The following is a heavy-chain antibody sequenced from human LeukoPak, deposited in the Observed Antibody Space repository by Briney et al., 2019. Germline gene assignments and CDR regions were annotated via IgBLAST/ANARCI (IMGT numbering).Heavy chain of an antibody. CDR2: INPNTGDT. Sequence: ASVRVSCKASGYTFTGYYMHWVRQAPGQGLEWMGWINPNTGDTHYAQKFQGRVTLTRDMSITTVYMELSRLTSDDTAIFYCAVAPGDYWGQGTLVTVSS. CDR1: GYTFTGYY. CDR3: AVAPGDY. D-gene: IGHD2-21*01. V-gene: IGHV1-2*02. J-gene: IGHJ4*02.